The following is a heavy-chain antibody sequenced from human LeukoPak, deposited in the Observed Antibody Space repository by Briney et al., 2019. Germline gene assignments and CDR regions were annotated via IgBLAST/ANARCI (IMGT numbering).Heavy chain of an antibody. V-gene: IGHV3-23*01. D-gene: IGHD3-16*01. J-gene: IGHJ4*02. CDR1: GSRFRTYA. CDR2: VSASGTTP. CDR3: AKNTGLAWDDFDF. Sequence: GGSLRLSCGTSGSRFRTYAMSWVRQAPGKGLEWVSGVSASGTTPYYADSVKGRFTISRDNSKNTLYLQMNSLRAEDTALYYCAKNTGLAWDDFDFWGQGTLVTVSS.